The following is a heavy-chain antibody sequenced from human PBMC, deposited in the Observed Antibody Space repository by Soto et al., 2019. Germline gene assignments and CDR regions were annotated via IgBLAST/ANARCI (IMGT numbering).Heavy chain of an antibody. CDR3: TTSPEYYDFWSGDDYYYYYYMDV. CDR2: IKSKTDGGTT. Sequence: GGSLRLSCTASDFSFNKAWMTWVRQAPGKGLEWVGRIKSKTDGGTTDYAAPVKGRFTISRDDSKNRLYLQMNSLKTEDTAVYYCTTSPEYYDFWSGDDYYYYYYMDVWGKGTTVTVSS. J-gene: IGHJ6*03. CDR1: DFSFNKAW. D-gene: IGHD3-3*01. V-gene: IGHV3-15*07.